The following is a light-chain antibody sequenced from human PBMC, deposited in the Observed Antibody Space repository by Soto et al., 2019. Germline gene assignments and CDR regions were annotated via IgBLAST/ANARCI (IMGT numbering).Light chain of an antibody. CDR1: QGIGTY. Sequence: DIQMTQSPSSLSASVGDRVTVTCRASQGIGTYLAWYQQKPGKVPELLIYGASTLQSGVPSRFSGSGSGTDFTLTINRLQPEDVGTYYCQKYNGAPLTFGPGTKVDIK. J-gene: IGKJ3*01. CDR2: GAS. CDR3: QKYNGAPLT. V-gene: IGKV1-27*01.